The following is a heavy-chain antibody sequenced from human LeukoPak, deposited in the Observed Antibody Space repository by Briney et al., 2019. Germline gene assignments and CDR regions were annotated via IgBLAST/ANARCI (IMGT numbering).Heavy chain of an antibody. Sequence: GGSLRLSCAASGFTFSSYGMHWARQAPGKGLEWVAFIRYDGSNKYYADSVKGRFTISRDNSKNTLYLQMNSLRAEDTAVYYCAKTPKRGPDVLRFLELSHEAPYYYMDVWGKGTTVTVSS. CDR3: AKTPKRGPDVLRFLELSHEAPYYYMDV. V-gene: IGHV3-30*02. CDR1: GFTFSSYG. D-gene: IGHD3-3*01. J-gene: IGHJ6*03. CDR2: IRYDGSNK.